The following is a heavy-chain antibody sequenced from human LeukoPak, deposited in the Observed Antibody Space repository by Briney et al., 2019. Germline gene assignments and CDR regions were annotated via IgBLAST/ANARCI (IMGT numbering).Heavy chain of an antibody. CDR3: ARAGAVAAAGTLPRLTPPDY. J-gene: IGHJ4*02. CDR1: GYTFTSYY. CDR2: TNLSGGST. Sequence: GASVKLSCTASGYTFTSYYMDWVRQAPGQGLEWMGITNLSGGSTSYAQKFQGRVTMTRDMSTSTVYIELSSPRSEDTAVYYCARAGAVAAAGTLPRLTPPDYWGQGTLVTVSS. V-gene: IGHV1-46*01. D-gene: IGHD6-13*01.